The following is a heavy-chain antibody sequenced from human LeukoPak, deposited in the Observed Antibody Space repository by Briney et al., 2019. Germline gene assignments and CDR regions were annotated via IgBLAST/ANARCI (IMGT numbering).Heavy chain of an antibody. J-gene: IGHJ3*02. Sequence: GGSLRLSCAASGFTFSTYAMSWVRQAPGKGLEWVSSMSASGGSIYYADSVKGRFTISRHTSKKTLYLQMNSLRAEDTAVYYCAREVMAKRRAFDIWGQGTVVTVSS. CDR2: MSASGGSI. CDR1: GFTFSTYA. V-gene: IGHV3-23*01. CDR3: AREVMAKRRAFDI. D-gene: IGHD2-8*01.